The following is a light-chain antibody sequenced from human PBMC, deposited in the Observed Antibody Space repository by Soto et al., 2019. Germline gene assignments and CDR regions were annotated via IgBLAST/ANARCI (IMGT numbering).Light chain of an antibody. J-gene: IGKJ1*01. Sequence: DIQMTQSPSTLSASVGDRVAITCRASQSISSSLAWYQQKPGKAPKLLIYKASSLESGVPSRFSGSGSGTEFTLTISSLQPDDFAAYYCQQYNNYPRTFGQGTKVDNK. CDR2: KAS. CDR3: QQYNNYPRT. CDR1: QSISSS. V-gene: IGKV1-5*03.